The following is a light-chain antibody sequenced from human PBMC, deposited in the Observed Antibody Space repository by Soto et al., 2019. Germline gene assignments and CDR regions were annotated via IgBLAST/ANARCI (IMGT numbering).Light chain of an antibody. CDR1: QGISSY. CDR2: AAS. Sequence: DIQMTQSLSSLSASVGDRVTISCRASQGISSYLAWFQQKPGQAPKYLIYAASTLQSGVPSHFSGSGSGPDFTLTISSLQPEDFATYYCQQYNSFPPTFGGGTKVE. J-gene: IGKJ4*01. V-gene: IGKV1-16*02. CDR3: QQYNSFPPT.